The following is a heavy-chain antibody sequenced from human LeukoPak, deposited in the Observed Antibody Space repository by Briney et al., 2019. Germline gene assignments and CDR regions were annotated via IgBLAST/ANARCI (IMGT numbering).Heavy chain of an antibody. CDR2: INPNSGGT. CDR3: ATATGGPGIAAAAPMDV. CDR1: GYTFTGYY. J-gene: IGHJ6*03. V-gene: IGHV1-2*02. Sequence: ASVKVSCKASGYTFTGYYMHWVRQAPGQGLEWMGWINPNSGGTNYAQKFQGRVTMTRDTSISTAYMELSRLRPDDTAVYYCATATGGPGIAAAAPMDVWGKGTTVTVSS. D-gene: IGHD6-13*01.